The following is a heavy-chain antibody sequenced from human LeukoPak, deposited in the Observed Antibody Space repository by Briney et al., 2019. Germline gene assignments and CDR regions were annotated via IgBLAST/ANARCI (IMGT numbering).Heavy chain of an antibody. CDR3: AKARSGWYDVDY. CDR1: GFTFSTYA. D-gene: IGHD6-19*01. Sequence: GGSLRLSCAASGFTFSTYAMXXVRXAPGXXXXXVSAISGSGGITYYADSVKGRFTXSRDNSXNTLYLQMNSLRAEDTAVYYCAKARSGWYDVDYWGQGTLVTVSS. J-gene: IGHJ4*02. CDR2: ISGSGGIT. V-gene: IGHV3-23*01.